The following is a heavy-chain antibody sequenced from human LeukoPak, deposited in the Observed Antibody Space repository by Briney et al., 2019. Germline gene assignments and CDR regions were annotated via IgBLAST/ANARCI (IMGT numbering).Heavy chain of an antibody. CDR3: ASVNYYDNWALDY. Sequence: GRSLRLSCAASGFTFDDYAMHWVRQAPGKGLEWVSGISWNSGSIGYADSVKGRFTISRDNAKNSLYLQMNSLRTEDTAVYYCASVNYYDNWALDYWGQGTLVTVSS. CDR1: GFTFDDYA. CDR2: ISWNSGSI. V-gene: IGHV3-9*01. J-gene: IGHJ4*02. D-gene: IGHD3-22*01.